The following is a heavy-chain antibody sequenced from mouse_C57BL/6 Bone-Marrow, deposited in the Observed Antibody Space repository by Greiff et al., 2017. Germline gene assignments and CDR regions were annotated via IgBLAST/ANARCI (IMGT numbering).Heavy chain of an antibody. J-gene: IGHJ4*01. CDR1: GFTFSDYY. CDR3: ARDRAYYSNYYAMDY. CDR2: INYDGSST. V-gene: IGHV5-16*01. Sequence: DVQLVESEGGLVQPGSSMKLSCTASGFTFSDYYMAWVRQVPEKGLEWVANINYDGSSTYYLDSLKSRFIISRDNAKNILYLQMSSLKSEDTATYYGARDRAYYSNYYAMDYWGQGTSVTVSS. D-gene: IGHD2-5*01.